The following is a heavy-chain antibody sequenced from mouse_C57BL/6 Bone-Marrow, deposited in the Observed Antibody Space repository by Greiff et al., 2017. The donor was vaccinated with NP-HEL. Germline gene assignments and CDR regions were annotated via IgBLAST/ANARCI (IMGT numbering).Heavy chain of an antibody. Sequence: VKLQESGAELVRPGTSVKVSCKASGYAFTNYLIEWVKQRPGQGLEWIGVINPGSGGTNYNEKFKGKATLTADKSSSTAYMQLSSLTSEDSAVYFCARMGDYDPFAYWGQGTLVTVSA. CDR2: INPGSGGT. CDR3: ARMGDYDPFAY. J-gene: IGHJ3*01. V-gene: IGHV1-54*01. CDR1: GYAFTNYL. D-gene: IGHD2-4*01.